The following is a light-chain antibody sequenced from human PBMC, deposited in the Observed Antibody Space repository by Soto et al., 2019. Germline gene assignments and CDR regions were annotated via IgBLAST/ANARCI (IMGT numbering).Light chain of an antibody. CDR2: AAS. CDR3: QQSYPTPRT. V-gene: IGKV1-39*01. J-gene: IGKJ1*01. Sequence: DIQMTQSPSSLSASVGDRVTITCRASQSISNYLNWYQQKPGTAPKLLIFAASSLQSGVPSRFSGGGSGTDFPLTISSLQPEDFATYYCQQSYPTPRTFGQGTKVEIK. CDR1: QSISNY.